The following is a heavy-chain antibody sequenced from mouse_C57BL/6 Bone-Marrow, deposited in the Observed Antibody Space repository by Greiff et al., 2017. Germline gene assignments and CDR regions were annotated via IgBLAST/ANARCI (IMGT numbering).Heavy chain of an antibody. CDR1: GFTFSNYW. CDR2: IRLKSDNYAT. V-gene: IGHV6-3*01. D-gene: IGHD1-1*01. Sequence: EVKVEESGGGLVQPGGSMKLSCVASGFTFSNYWMNWVRQSPEQGLEWVAQIRLKSDNYATHYAESVKGRFTISRDDTKSSVYLQMNNLRAEDTGIYYCPIYYYGSSYLYARDYWGQGTSVTVSS. J-gene: IGHJ4*01. CDR3: PIYYYGSSYLYARDY.